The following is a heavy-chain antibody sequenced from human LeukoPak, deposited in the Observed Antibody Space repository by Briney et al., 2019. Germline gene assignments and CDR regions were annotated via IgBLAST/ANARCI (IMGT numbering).Heavy chain of an antibody. CDR1: GYTFTGYY. CDR3: ARDKHCSSTSCFLRNWFDP. J-gene: IGHJ5*02. Sequence: ASVKVSCKASGYTFTGYYMHWVRQAPGQGLEWMGRINPNSGGTNYAQKFQGRVTMTRDTSISTAYMELSRLRSDDTAVYYCARDKHCSSTSCFLRNWFDPWGQGTLVIVSS. V-gene: IGHV1-2*06. D-gene: IGHD2-2*01. CDR2: INPNSGGT.